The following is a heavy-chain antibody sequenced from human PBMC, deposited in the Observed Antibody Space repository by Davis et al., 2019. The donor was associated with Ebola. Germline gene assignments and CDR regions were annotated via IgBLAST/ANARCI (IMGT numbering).Heavy chain of an antibody. CDR2: IYPGDSDT. CDR3: ARPPGYITEGSHYYYYGMDV. D-gene: IGHD1-20*01. V-gene: IGHV5-51*01. CDR1: GYSFTSYW. Sequence: KVSCKGSGYSFTSYWIGWVRQMPGKGLERMGIIYPGDSDTRYSPSFQGQVTISADKSISTAYLQWSSLKASDTAMYYCARPPGYITEGSHYYYYGMDVWGQGTTVTVSS. J-gene: IGHJ6*02.